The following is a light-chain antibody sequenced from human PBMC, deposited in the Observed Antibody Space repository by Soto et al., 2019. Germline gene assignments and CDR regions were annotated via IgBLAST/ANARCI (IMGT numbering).Light chain of an antibody. CDR3: QQYGSSPPYT. Sequence: EIVLTQSPDTVSLSPGERGTLSCRASRSFSRSYLAWYQQKPGQAPRLLIYAASSRATGIPDRFSGSKSGTDFTLTISRLEPEDSAVYYCQQYGSSPPYTFGQGTKLEIK. V-gene: IGKV3-20*01. CDR1: RSFSRSY. J-gene: IGKJ2*01. CDR2: AAS.